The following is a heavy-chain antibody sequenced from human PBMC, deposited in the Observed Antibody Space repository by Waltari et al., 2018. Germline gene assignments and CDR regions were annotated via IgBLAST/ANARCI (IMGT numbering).Heavy chain of an antibody. J-gene: IGHJ4*02. CDR1: GGSISSYY. CDR3: ARGSGSLGY. V-gene: IGHV4-59*01. Sequence: QVQLQESGPGLVKPSETLSLTCTVSGGSISSYYWSWIRQPPGKGLEWIGDSYYSGSTNYNPSLKSRVTISVDTSKNQFSLKLSSVTAADTAVYYCARGSGSLGYWGQGTLVTVSS. CDR2: SYYSGST. D-gene: IGHD1-26*01.